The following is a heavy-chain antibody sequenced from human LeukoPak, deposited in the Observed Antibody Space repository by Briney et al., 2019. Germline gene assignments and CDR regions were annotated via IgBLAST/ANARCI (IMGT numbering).Heavy chain of an antibody. CDR1: GFTFSSYA. CDR2: ISYDGSNK. CDR3: ARGVLLFGESYFDY. Sequence: GGSLRLSCAASGFTFSSYAMHWVRQAPGKGLEWVAVISYDGSNKYYADSVKGRFTISRDNSKNTLYLQMNSLRAEDTAVYYCARGVLLFGESYFDYWGQGTLVTVSS. V-gene: IGHV3-30-3*01. D-gene: IGHD3-10*01. J-gene: IGHJ4*02.